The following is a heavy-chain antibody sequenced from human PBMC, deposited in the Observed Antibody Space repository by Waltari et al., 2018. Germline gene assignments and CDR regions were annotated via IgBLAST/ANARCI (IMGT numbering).Heavy chain of an antibody. CDR1: GGSFSGYY. V-gene: IGHV4-34*01. CDR2: INHSGST. CDR3: ARHERGYSRRGFDY. D-gene: IGHD5-18*01. J-gene: IGHJ4*02. Sequence: QVQLQQWGAGLLKPSETLSLTCAVYGGSFSGYYWSWIRQPPGKGLEWIGEINHSGSTNYNPSLKSRVTISVDTSKNQFSLKLSSVTAADTAVYYCARHERGYSRRGFDYWGQGTLVTVSS.